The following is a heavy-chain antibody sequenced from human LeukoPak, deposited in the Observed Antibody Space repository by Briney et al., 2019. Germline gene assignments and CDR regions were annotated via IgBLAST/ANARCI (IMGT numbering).Heavy chain of an antibody. CDR1: GFTFSSYA. Sequence: GGSLRLSCAASGFTFSSYAMSWVRQAPGKGLEWVSAISGSGGSTYYADSVKGRFTISRDNSKNTLYLQMNSQRAEDTAVYYCAKVYDILTGYAYFDYWGQGTLVTVSS. V-gene: IGHV3-23*01. CDR3: AKVYDILTGYAYFDY. D-gene: IGHD3-9*01. CDR2: ISGSGGST. J-gene: IGHJ4*02.